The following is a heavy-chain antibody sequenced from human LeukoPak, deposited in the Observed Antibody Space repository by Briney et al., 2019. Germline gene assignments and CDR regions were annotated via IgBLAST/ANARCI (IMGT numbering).Heavy chain of an antibody. CDR3: ARDQEGFDY. CDR1: GYTFTNNY. Sequence: ASVKVSCKASGYTFTNNYLHWVRQAPGQGLEWMRMIYSRDGSTSYAQNFQGRVTVTRDTSTTTVHMELRGLRSEDTAVYYCARDQEGFDYWGQGTVVTVSS. V-gene: IGHV1-46*01. CDR2: IYSRDGST. J-gene: IGHJ4*02.